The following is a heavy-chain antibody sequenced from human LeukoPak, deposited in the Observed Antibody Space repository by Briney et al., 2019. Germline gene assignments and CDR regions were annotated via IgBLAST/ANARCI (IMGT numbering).Heavy chain of an antibody. CDR3: ARERSYYYDSSGSPIHDY. V-gene: IGHV6-1*01. J-gene: IGHJ4*02. CDR2: TSYRSKWYN. Sequence: SQTLSLTCAISGDSVSTNSVAWNWIRQSPSRGLEWLGRTSYRSKWYNDYAVSVKSRITITPDTSKNQFSLKLSSVTAADTAVYYCARERSYYYDSSGSPIHDYWGQGTLVTVSS. D-gene: IGHD3-22*01. CDR1: GDSVSTNSVA.